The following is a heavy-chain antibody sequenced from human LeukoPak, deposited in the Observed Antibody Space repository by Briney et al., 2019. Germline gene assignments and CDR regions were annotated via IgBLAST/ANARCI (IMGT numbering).Heavy chain of an antibody. D-gene: IGHD6-13*01. CDR1: GFTFSSYW. J-gene: IGHJ5*02. CDR3: ARGYSSRLYNWLDP. Sequence: GGSLRLSCAASGFTFSSYWMHWVRQAPGKGLVWVSRISYDGGDPSYADSVKGRFTISRDNAKNTLYLQMNSLTAEDTAVYYCARGYSSRLYNWLDPWGQGTLVAVSS. V-gene: IGHV3-74*01. CDR2: ISYDGGDP.